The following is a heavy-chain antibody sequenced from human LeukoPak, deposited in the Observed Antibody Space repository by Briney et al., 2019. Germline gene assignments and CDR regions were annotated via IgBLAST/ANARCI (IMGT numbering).Heavy chain of an antibody. D-gene: IGHD3-10*01. V-gene: IGHV4-59*01. CDR3: ARSRRMWFGELDAFDI. CDR2: IYYSGST. Sequence: SETLSLTCTVSGGSISSYYWSWIRQPPGKGLEWIGYIYYSGSTNYNPSLKSRVTISVDTSKNQFSLKLSSVTAADTAVYYCARSRRMWFGELDAFDIWGQGTMVTVSS. J-gene: IGHJ3*02. CDR1: GGSISSYY.